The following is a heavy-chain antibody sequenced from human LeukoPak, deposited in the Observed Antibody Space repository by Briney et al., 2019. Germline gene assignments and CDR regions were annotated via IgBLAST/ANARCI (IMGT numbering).Heavy chain of an antibody. CDR3: AKESSGGWYFDY. CDR2: IPASGGST. J-gene: IGHJ4*02. D-gene: IGHD6-19*01. V-gene: IGHV3-23*01. Sequence: GGSLRLSCAASGFTFTSNVMIWVRQAPGKGLEWVSRIPASGGSTYYADSVKGRFTISRDNSKNSLYLQMNSLRAEDTAVYYCAKESSGGWYFDYWGQGTLVTVSS. CDR1: GFTFTSNV.